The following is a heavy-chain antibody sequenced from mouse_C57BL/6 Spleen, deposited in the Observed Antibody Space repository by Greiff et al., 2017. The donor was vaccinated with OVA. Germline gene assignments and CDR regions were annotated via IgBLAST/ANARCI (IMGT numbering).Heavy chain of an antibody. CDR1: GYTFTSYW. V-gene: IGHV1-53*01. Sequence: VQLQQPGTELVKPGASVKLSCKASGYTFTSYWMHWVQQRPGQGLEWIGNINPSNGGTTYHEKFKSKATLTVDKSSRTAYMQLSSVTSEDSAVYYCARAGLLRGYYFDYWGQGTTLTVSS. CDR2: INPSNGGT. D-gene: IGHD1-1*01. CDR3: ARAGLLRGYYFDY. J-gene: IGHJ2*01.